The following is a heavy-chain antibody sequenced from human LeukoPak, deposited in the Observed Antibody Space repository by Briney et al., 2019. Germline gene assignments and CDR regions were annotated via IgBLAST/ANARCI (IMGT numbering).Heavy chain of an antibody. CDR3: ARADAVDQDAFDI. CDR1: GFTFSDYY. J-gene: IGHJ3*02. Sequence: PGGSLRLSCAASGFTFSDYYMSWIRQAPGKGLEWVSYISSSGSAIYYADSVKGRFTISRDNAKNSLYLQMNSLRAEDTAVYYCARADAVDQDAFDIWGQGTMVTVSS. CDR2: ISSSGSAI. V-gene: IGHV3-11*01. D-gene: IGHD5-24*01.